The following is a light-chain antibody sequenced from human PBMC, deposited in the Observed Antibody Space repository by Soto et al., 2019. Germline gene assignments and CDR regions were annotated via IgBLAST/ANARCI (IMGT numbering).Light chain of an antibody. CDR1: QSVSSNY. CDR3: QQYGSSPIP. CDR2: GAS. V-gene: IGKV3-20*01. Sequence: EIVLTQSPGTLSLSPGERATLSCRDSQSVSSNYLVWYQQNPGQAPRLLIYGASSRATGIPDRFRGSGSGTDFTLTISSLEPEDFAVYYCQQYGSSPIPFGQGTRVEIK. J-gene: IGKJ5*01.